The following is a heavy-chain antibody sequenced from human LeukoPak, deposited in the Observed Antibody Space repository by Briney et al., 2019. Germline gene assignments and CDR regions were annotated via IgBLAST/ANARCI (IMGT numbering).Heavy chain of an antibody. J-gene: IGHJ6*03. Sequence: ASVKVSCKASGYTFTGYYMHWVRQTPGQGLEWMGWINPNSGGTNYAQKFQGRVTMTRDTSISTAYVELSRLRSDDTAVYYCASLPDYDFWSGYRDMDVWGKGTTVTVSS. D-gene: IGHD3-3*01. CDR1: GYTFTGYY. CDR2: INPNSGGT. CDR3: ASLPDYDFWSGYRDMDV. V-gene: IGHV1-2*02.